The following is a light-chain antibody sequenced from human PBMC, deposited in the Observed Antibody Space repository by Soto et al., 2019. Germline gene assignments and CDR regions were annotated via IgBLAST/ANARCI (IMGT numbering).Light chain of an antibody. CDR1: QSLVGSARLPH. CDR2: RNS. V-gene: IGKV2-24*01. CDR3: MQAKDLPHT. Sequence: IVMTQTPLSSRVILGQPASISCRSSQSLVGSARLPHLTWLQQRPGQPPRLLIYRNSARFLGAPDRFRGSGAGTDFTLEISRVEPEDVGIYYCMQAKDLPHTFGQGTKLEIE. J-gene: IGKJ2*01.